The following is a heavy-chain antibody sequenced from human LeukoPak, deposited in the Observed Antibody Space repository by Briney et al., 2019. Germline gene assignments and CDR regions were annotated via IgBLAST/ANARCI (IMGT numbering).Heavy chain of an antibody. CDR1: GYSISSGYY. CDR2: IYHSGST. J-gene: IGHJ4*02. CDR3: ARVKGWLYYGSGSYYPFNFDY. D-gene: IGHD3-10*01. V-gene: IGHV4-38-2*02. Sequence: SETLSLTCTVSGYSISSGYYWTWIRQPPGKGLEWIGGIYHSGSTYNNPSLKSRVTISVDTSKNQFSLKLSSVSAADTAVYYCARVKGWLYYGSGSYYPFNFDYWGQGTLVTVSS.